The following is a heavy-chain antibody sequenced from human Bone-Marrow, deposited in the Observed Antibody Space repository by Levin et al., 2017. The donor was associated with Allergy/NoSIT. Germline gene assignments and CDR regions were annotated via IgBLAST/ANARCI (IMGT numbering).Heavy chain of an antibody. Sequence: GESLKISCVASGFTVSSYYMNWVRQAPGKGLEWVSVIYSGGSTYYADSVKGRFTISRDNSKNTLYLQMSSLRAEDTAVYYCATDRAYCSNTTCYLPDAFDIWGQGTMVTVSS. CDR2: IYSGGST. V-gene: IGHV3-66*01. CDR1: GFTVSSYY. D-gene: IGHD2-2*01. CDR3: ATDRAYCSNTTCYLPDAFDI. J-gene: IGHJ3*02.